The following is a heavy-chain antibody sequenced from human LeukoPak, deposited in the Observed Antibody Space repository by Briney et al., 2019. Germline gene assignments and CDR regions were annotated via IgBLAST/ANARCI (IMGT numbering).Heavy chain of an antibody. D-gene: IGHD5-12*01. CDR3: ARGPPFEYDGSGYYRFDY. CDR1: GWSFSGYY. J-gene: IGHJ4*02. CDR2: INHSGST. V-gene: IGHV4-34*01. Sequence: SETLSLTCAVSGWSFSGYYWSWIRQSPGKGLEWIGEINHSGSTNYNPSLKSRVTISVDTSKNQFSLKLNSVTAADTAVYYCARGPPFEYDGSGYYRFDYWGQGTLVTVSA.